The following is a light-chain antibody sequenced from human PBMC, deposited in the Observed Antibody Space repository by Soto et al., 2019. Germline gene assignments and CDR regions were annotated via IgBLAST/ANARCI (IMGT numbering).Light chain of an antibody. Sequence: DVQMTQSPSTLSASVGDKVTITCRASQRISNRLAWYQQKPGKAPKLLIYPASSLKSGVPSRFGGSGSGTEFTLTITCLQPDDFATYYCLQYNSHWTFGQGTKVEIK. J-gene: IGKJ1*01. CDR3: LQYNSHWT. CDR2: PAS. CDR1: QRISNR. V-gene: IGKV1-5*03.